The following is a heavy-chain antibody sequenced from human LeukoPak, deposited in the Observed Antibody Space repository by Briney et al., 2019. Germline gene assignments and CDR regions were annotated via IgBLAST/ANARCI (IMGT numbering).Heavy chain of an antibody. CDR2: ISGYNGRT. J-gene: IGHJ4*02. Sequence: ASVKVSCKASGYSFTTFGISWVRQAPGQGLEWMGWISGYNGRTEYTQKDQGRVTMTTDTSTSTAYMELRSLRSDDTAMYYCASSLLATGDYFDLWGQGTLLTVSS. CDR1: GYSFTTFG. V-gene: IGHV1-18*04. CDR3: ASSLLATGDYFDL.